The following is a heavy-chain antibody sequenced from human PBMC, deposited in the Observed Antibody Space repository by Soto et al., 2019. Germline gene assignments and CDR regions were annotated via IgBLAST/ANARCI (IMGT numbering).Heavy chain of an antibody. V-gene: IGHV3-48*01. CDR1: GFTFSSYS. J-gene: IGHJ4*02. CDR2: ISSTSSTI. CDR3: ARERALSNYPDY. Sequence: PGGSLRLSCAASGFTFSSYSINWVRQAPGKGLEWVSYISSTSSTIYYADSVKGRFTISRDNAKNSLYLQMNNLRAEDTAVYYCARERALSNYPDYWGQGNLVTVSS. D-gene: IGHD4-4*01.